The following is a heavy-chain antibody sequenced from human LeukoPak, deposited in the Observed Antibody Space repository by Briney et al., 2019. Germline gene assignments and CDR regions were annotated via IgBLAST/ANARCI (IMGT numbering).Heavy chain of an antibody. Sequence: SETLSLTCTVSGGSISSYYWSWIRQPPGKGLEWIGYIYYSGSTNYNPSLKSRVTISVDRSKNQFSLKLSSVTAADTAVYYCARGVIGITMVRGVIIQDWFDPWGQGTLVTVSS. J-gene: IGHJ5*02. D-gene: IGHD3-10*01. V-gene: IGHV4-59*12. CDR1: GGSISSYY. CDR3: ARGVIGITMVRGVIIQDWFDP. CDR2: IYYSGST.